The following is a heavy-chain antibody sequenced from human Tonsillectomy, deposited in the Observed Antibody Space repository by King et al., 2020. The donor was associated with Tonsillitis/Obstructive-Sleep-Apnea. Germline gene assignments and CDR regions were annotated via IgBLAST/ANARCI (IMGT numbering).Heavy chain of an antibody. CDR1: GFPFSSSS. D-gene: IGHD2-8*01. Sequence: VQLVESGGGVVQPWKSLRLSCAASGFPFSSSSLHFVRQAPGNWLECVALISYDGSIQYYADSLKGRFTLSRDNSKNTLYLQLTSLTIEDTALYYCARGKERRRLYKFKHWGQGTRVTVS. CDR2: ISYDGSIQ. J-gene: IGHJ1*01. V-gene: IGHV3-30*01. CDR3: ARGKERRRLYKFKH.